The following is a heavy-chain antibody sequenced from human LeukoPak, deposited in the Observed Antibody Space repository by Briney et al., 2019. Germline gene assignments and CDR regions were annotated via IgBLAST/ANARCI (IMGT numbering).Heavy chain of an antibody. CDR3: ASSVGGGPFDY. V-gene: IGHV4-59*01. CDR2: IYYSGDT. CDR1: GGSISSYY. Sequence: SETLSLTCTVSGGSISSYYWSWIRQPPGKGLEWIGYIYYSGDTNYNPSLKSRVTISVDTSQNQFSLRLNSVTAADTAVYYCASSVGGGPFDYWGQGTLVTVSS. D-gene: IGHD3-16*01. J-gene: IGHJ4*02.